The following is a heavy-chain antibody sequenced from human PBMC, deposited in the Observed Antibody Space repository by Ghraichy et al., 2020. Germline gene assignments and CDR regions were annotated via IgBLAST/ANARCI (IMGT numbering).Heavy chain of an antibody. J-gene: IGHJ2*01. V-gene: IGHV5-51*01. D-gene: IGHD3-3*01. CDR3: ARLHYDFWIWYFDL. Sequence: GESLNISCKGSGYSFTSYWIGWVRQMPGKGLEWMGIIYPGDSDTRYSPSFQGHVTISADKSISTAYLQWSSLKASDTAMYYCARLHYDFWIWYFDLWGRGTLVTVSS. CDR1: GYSFTSYW. CDR2: IYPGDSDT.